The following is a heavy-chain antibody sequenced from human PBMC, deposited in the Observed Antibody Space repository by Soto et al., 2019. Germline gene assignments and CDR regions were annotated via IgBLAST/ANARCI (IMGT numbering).Heavy chain of an antibody. D-gene: IGHD2-2*01. J-gene: IGHJ6*02. Sequence: GASVKVSCKASGYTFTSYGISWVRQAPGQGLEWMGWISAYNGNTNYAQKLQGRVTMTTDTSTSTAYMELRSLRSDDTAVYYCARGCSSTSCSTSYYYYGMDVWAQGTTVTVSS. V-gene: IGHV1-18*01. CDR1: GYTFTSYG. CDR2: ISAYNGNT. CDR3: ARGCSSTSCSTSYYYYGMDV.